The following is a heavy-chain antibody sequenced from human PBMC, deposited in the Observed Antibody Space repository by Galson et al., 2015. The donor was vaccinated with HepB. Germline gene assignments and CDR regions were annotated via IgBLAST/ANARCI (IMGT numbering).Heavy chain of an antibody. CDR1: GFTVSSNY. V-gene: IGHV3-53*01. CDR2: IYSGGST. J-gene: IGHJ4*02. Sequence: SLRLSCAASGFTVSSNYMSWVRQAPGKGLEWVSVIYSGGSTYYADSVKGRFTISRDNSKNTLYLQMNSLRAEDTAVYYCARVPRLAAWSIFDYWGQGTLVTVSS. CDR3: ARVPRLAAWSIFDY. D-gene: IGHD6-19*01.